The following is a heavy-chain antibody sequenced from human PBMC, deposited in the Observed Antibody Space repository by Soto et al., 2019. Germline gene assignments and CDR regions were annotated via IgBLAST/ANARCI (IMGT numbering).Heavy chain of an antibody. J-gene: IGHJ4*02. Sequence: QVQLVESGGGVFKPGRSLRLSCAASGFTVSTFGMHWAGQAPGKGLEWVAVISRDGGTKYYADSVKGRFTISRDNSRNTLFLEMNSLRGDDMAVYYCTGEVASGYWGQGTLVTVSS. CDR2: ISRDGGTK. CDR1: GFTVSTFG. V-gene: IGHV3-30*03. CDR3: TGEVASGY. D-gene: IGHD2-8*02.